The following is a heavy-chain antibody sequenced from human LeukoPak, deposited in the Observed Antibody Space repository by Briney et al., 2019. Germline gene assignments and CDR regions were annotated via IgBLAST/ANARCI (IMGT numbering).Heavy chain of an antibody. Sequence: ASVKVSCKASGGTFNSYAISWVRQAPGQGLEWMGRIIPIFGTANYAQKFQGRVTITTDESTSTAYMELSSLRSEDTAVYYCARGGRSGPDAFDIWGQGTMVTVSS. J-gene: IGHJ3*02. V-gene: IGHV1-69*05. D-gene: IGHD6-19*01. CDR1: GGTFNSYA. CDR3: ARGGRSGPDAFDI. CDR2: IIPIFGTA.